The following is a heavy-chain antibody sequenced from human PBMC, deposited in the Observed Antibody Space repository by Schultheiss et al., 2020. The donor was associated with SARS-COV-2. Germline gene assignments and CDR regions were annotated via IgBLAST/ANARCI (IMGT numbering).Heavy chain of an antibody. Sequence: GGSLRLSCSASGFTFSSYAMHWVRQAPGKGLEYVSAISSNGGSTYYADSVKGRFTISRDNSKNTLYLQMNSLRAEDTAVYYCARVALELPNDAFDIWGQGTMVTVSS. D-gene: IGHD1-7*01. V-gene: IGHV3-64*04. CDR3: ARVALELPNDAFDI. J-gene: IGHJ3*02. CDR2: ISSNGGST. CDR1: GFTFSSYA.